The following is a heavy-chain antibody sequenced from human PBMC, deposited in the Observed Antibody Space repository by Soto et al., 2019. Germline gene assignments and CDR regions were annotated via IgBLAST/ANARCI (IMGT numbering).Heavy chain of an antibody. CDR2: IIPIFGTA. Sequence: ASVKVSCKASGGTFSSYAISWVRQAPGQGLEWMGGIIPIFGTANYAQKFQGRVTITADESTSTAYMELSSLRSEDTAVYYCARSVMTTVVSYYYYYGMDVWGQGTTVTAP. J-gene: IGHJ6*02. V-gene: IGHV1-69*13. CDR1: GGTFSSYA. CDR3: ARSVMTTVVSYYYYYGMDV. D-gene: IGHD4-17*01.